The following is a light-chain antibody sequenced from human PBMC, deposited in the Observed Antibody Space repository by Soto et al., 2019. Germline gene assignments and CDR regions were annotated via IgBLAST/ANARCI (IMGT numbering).Light chain of an antibody. CDR1: SSDVGSCNC. CDR3: CSSVGSPNRV. J-gene: IGLJ3*02. Sequence: QSALTQPASVSGSPGQSITISCTGTSSDVGSCNCVSWYQQHPGKAPTLIIYEVNKRPSGVSNRFSGSKSGNTASLTISGLQAEDEADYYCCSSVGSPNRVFGGGTKLTVL. CDR2: EVN. V-gene: IGLV2-23*02.